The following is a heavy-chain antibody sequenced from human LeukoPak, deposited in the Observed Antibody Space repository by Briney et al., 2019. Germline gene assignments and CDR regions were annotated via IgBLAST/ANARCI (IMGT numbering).Heavy chain of an antibody. Sequence: GGSLRLSCAASGFTVSSNYMSWVRQAPGKGLEWVSVIYSGGSTYYADSVKGRFTISRDNSENTLYLQMNSLRAEDTAVYYCAKDARYSSGWRFDYWGQGTLVTVSS. CDR2: IYSGGST. CDR1: GFTVSSNY. D-gene: IGHD6-19*01. CDR3: AKDARYSSGWRFDY. J-gene: IGHJ4*02. V-gene: IGHV3-53*01.